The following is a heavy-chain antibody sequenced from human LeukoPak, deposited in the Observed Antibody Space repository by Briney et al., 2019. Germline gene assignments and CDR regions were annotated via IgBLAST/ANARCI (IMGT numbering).Heavy chain of an antibody. D-gene: IGHD6-19*01. J-gene: IGHJ4*02. CDR2: IFGSGGSA. Sequence: PGGSLRLSCAASGFAFSSYAMYWVRQAPGKGLEWVSDIFGSGGSAHYADSVKGRFTISRDNAKNTVSLQMNSLRAEDTAVYYCAKTTIGYSSGRYPGWPADYWGQGTLVTVSS. V-gene: IGHV3-23*01. CDR1: GFAFSSYA. CDR3: AKTTIGYSSGRYPGWPADY.